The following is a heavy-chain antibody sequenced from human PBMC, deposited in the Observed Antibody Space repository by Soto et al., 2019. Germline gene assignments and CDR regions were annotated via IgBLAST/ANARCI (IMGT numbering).Heavy chain of an antibody. CDR1: GYXFTSYL. D-gene: IGHD3-22*01. Sequence: PXEXLKISCKGSGYXFTSYLVGWVRQMPGKGREWMGIIYPGDSDTRYTPSFQGQVTISADESISTAYLKWSSLKASDTAMYYCARHYYDSSGYYGTWYYGMDVWGQGTTGTVS. CDR2: IYPGDSDT. V-gene: IGHV5-51*01. CDR3: ARHYYDSSGYYGTWYYGMDV. J-gene: IGHJ6*02.